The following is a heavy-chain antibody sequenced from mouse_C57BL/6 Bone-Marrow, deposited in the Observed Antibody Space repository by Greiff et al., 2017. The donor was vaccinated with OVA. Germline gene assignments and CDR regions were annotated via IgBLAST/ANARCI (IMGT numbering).Heavy chain of an antibody. D-gene: IGHD1-1*01. CDR2: ISSGSSTI. CDR3: ARWDLYGSSSFDY. V-gene: IGHV5-17*01. Sequence: EVKLVESGGGLVKPGGSLKLSCAASGFTFSDYGMHWVRQAPEKGLEWVAYISSGSSTIYYADTVKGRFTISRDNAKNTLFLQMTSLRSEDTAMYYCARWDLYGSSSFDYWGQGTTLTVSS. CDR1: GFTFSDYG. J-gene: IGHJ2*01.